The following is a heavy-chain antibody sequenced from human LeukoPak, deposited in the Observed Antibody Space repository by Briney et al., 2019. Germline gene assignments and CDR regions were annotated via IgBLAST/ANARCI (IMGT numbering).Heavy chain of an antibody. CDR2: MSWTSGSI. D-gene: IGHD6-19*01. CDR1: EFTFDDYV. Sequence: GGSLRLSCGVSEFTFDDYVVHWVRQGPGKGLEWVAAMSWTSGSIAYADSVKGRFNIFRDNAQSSLYLQMNSLRAEDTAFYYCARSSGSYDGYYGVEVWGQGTTVIVSS. CDR3: ARSSGSYDGYYGVEV. V-gene: IGHV3-9*01. J-gene: IGHJ6*02.